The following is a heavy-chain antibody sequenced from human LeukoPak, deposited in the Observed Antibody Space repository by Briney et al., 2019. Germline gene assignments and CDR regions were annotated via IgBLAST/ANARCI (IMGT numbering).Heavy chain of an antibody. D-gene: IGHD5-24*01. Sequence: GGSLRLSCAASGLTFSSYAMSWVRQAPGKGLEWVSAISGSGGTTYYADSVKGRFTISRDNSKNTLYLQMNSLRAEDTAVYYCARVGGRWLQFGLNAFDIWGQGTMVTVSS. CDR2: ISGSGGTT. J-gene: IGHJ3*02. CDR1: GLTFSSYA. CDR3: ARVGGRWLQFGLNAFDI. V-gene: IGHV3-23*01.